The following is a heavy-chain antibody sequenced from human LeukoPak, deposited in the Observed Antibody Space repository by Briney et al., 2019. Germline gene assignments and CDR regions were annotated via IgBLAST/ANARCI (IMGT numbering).Heavy chain of an antibody. CDR2: ISWNSGSI. Sequence: GRFLRLSCAASGFTFDDYAMHWVRQAPGKGLEWVSGISWNSGSIGYADSVKGRFTISRDNAKNSLYLQMNSLRAEDTALYYCAKDIAAAGYFDYWGQGTLVTVSS. D-gene: IGHD6-13*01. CDR1: GFTFDDYA. CDR3: AKDIAAAGYFDY. J-gene: IGHJ4*02. V-gene: IGHV3-9*01.